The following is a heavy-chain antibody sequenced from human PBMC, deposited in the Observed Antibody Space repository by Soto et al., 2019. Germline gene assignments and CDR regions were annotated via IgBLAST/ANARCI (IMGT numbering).Heavy chain of an antibody. D-gene: IGHD3-3*01. CDR1: GDTFTRYD. CDR3: AIGARLTYDFWSGYYSGPGMDV. Sequence: ASVKVSCKASGDTFTRYDIHWVRQATGQGLAWMGWMNPNSGNTGYAQKFQGRVTMTSNTSISTAYMALSSQRSEDTAVYYCAIGARLTYDFWSGYYSGPGMDVWGQGTTVTVSS. J-gene: IGHJ6*02. CDR2: MNPNSGNT. V-gene: IGHV1-8*01.